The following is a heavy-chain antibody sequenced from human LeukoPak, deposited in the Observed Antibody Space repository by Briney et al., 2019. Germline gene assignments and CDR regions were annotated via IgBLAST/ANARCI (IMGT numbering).Heavy chain of an antibody. V-gene: IGHV1-18*01. CDR3: ARAKAVAGKGWLYFDY. Sequence: ASVKVSCKASGYTFSSHGITWVRQAPGQGLEWMGWISGYNGNTNYAQKLQGRVTMTTDTSTSTAYMELRSLRSDDTAVYYCARAKAVAGKGWLYFDYWGQGTLVTVSS. J-gene: IGHJ4*02. CDR2: ISGYNGNT. CDR1: GYTFSSHG. D-gene: IGHD6-19*01.